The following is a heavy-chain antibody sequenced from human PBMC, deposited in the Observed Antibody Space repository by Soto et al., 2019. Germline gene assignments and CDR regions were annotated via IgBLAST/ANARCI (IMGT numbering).Heavy chain of an antibody. CDR2: MNPNSGNT. J-gene: IGHJ4*02. CDR1: GYTFTSYD. V-gene: IGHV1-8*01. Sequence: QVQLVQSGAEVKKPGASVKVSCKASGYTFTSYDINWVRQATGQGLEWMGWMNPNSGNTGYAQKFQGRVTMTRNTSMSTAYMELSSLRSEDTAVYYCARGSAYDFWSGYYVPDDYWGQGTLVTVSS. CDR3: ARGSAYDFWSGYYVPDDY. D-gene: IGHD3-3*01.